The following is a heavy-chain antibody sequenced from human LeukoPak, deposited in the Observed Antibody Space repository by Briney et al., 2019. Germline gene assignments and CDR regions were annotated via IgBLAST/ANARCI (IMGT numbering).Heavy chain of an antibody. CDR2: IIPILGIA. Sequence: GSSVKVSCKASGGTFSSYAISWVRQAPGQGLEWMGRIIPILGIANYAQKFQGRVTITADKSTSTAYMELSSLRSEDTAVYYCATSSGYSSGGYWGQGTLVTVSS. V-gene: IGHV1-69*04. D-gene: IGHD5-18*01. CDR3: ATSSGYSSGGY. J-gene: IGHJ4*02. CDR1: GGTFSSYA.